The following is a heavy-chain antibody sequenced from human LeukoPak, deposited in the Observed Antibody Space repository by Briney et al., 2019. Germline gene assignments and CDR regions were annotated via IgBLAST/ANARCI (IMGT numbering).Heavy chain of an antibody. CDR3: ARAFPSYYDFWSGYYRELYFDY. CDR2: IYHSGST. J-gene: IGHJ4*02. V-gene: IGHV4-38-2*02. D-gene: IGHD3-3*01. CDR1: GYSISSGYY. Sequence: SETLSLTCTVSGYSISSGYYWGWIRQPPGKGLEWIGSIYHSGSTYYNPSLKSRVTISVDTSKNQFSLKLSSVTAADTAVYYCARAFPSYYDFWSGYYRELYFDYWGQGTLVTVSP.